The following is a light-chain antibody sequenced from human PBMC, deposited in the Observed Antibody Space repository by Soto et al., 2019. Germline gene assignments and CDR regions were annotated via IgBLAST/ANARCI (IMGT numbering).Light chain of an antibody. CDR3: AAWDDSLKGPV. J-gene: IGLJ2*01. Sequence: QLVLTQSPSASGTPGQSVTISCSGSSSNIRGNTVNWYQQVPGTAPKLLIYRNNQRPSGVPDRFSGSKSGTSASLAISGLQSEDEADYYCAAWDDSLKGPVFGGGTKVTVL. CDR1: SSNIRGNT. CDR2: RNN. V-gene: IGLV1-44*01.